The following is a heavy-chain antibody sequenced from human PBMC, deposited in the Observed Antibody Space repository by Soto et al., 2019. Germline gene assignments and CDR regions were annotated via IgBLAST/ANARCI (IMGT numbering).Heavy chain of an antibody. CDR2: IKPDNGDT. Sequence: QLQLVQSGAEVERPGASVRVSCKAYGYPFSKYGISWIRQAPVQGLEWMGWIKPDNGDTNYAQKFQGRVTMTTDTSSHTAYMELRSLRSDDTAVYYWATSYDSGVDPWGQGTLVSVSS. V-gene: IGHV1-18*04. D-gene: IGHD5-12*01. J-gene: IGHJ5*02. CDR1: GYPFSKYG. CDR3: ATSYDSGVDP.